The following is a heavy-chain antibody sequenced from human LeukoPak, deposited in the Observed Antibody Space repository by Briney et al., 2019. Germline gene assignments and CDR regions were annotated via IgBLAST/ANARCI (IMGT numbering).Heavy chain of an antibody. CDR2: ISSSGSTI. J-gene: IGHJ4*02. Sequence: KPGGSLRLSCAASGFTFSDYCMSWIRQAPGKGLEWVSYISSSGSTIYYADSVKGRFTISRDNAKNSLYLQMNSLRAEDTAVYYCASQYSSSWLDYWGQGTLVTVSS. CDR3: ASQYSSSWLDY. V-gene: IGHV3-11*01. CDR1: GFTFSDYC. D-gene: IGHD6-13*01.